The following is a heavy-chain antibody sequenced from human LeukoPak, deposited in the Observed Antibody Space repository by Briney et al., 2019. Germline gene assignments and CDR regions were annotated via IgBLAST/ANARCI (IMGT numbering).Heavy chain of an antibody. D-gene: IGHD3-22*01. CDR1: GFTFSSYA. CDR2: ISYDGSNK. J-gene: IGHJ3*02. Sequence: PGRSLRLSCAASGFTFSSYAMHWVRQAPGKGLEWVAVISYDGSNKYYADSVKGRFTISRDNSKNTLYLQMNSLRAEDTAVYYCAKDGGYYYDSSGYDAFDIWGQGTMVTVSS. CDR3: AKDGGYYYDSSGYDAFDI. V-gene: IGHV3-30-3*01.